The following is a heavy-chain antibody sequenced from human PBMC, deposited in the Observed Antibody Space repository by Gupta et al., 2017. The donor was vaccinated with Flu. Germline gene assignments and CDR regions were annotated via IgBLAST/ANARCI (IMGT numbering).Heavy chain of an antibody. CDR3: ARGHTHMGLDY. Sequence: SWIRQPPGKGLEWIGEINHSGSTNYNPSLKSRVTISVDTSKNQFSLKLSSVTAADTAVYYCARGHTHMGLDYWGQGTLVTVSS. D-gene: IGHD3-16*01. CDR2: INHSGST. V-gene: IGHV4-34*01. J-gene: IGHJ4*02.